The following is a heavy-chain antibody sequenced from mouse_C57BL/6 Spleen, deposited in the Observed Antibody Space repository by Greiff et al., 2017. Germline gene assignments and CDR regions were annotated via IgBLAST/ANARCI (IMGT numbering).Heavy chain of an antibody. V-gene: IGHV1-42*01. CDR1: GYSFTGYY. J-gene: IGHJ3*01. Sequence: EVKLQESGPELVKPGASVKISCQASGYSFTGYYMNWVKQSPEKSLEWIGEINPSTGGTTYNQKFKAKATLTVDKSSSTAYMQLKSLTSEDSAVYYCASPNWADGTWVAYWGQGTLVTVSA. D-gene: IGHD4-1*01. CDR3: ASPNWADGTWVAY. CDR2: INPSTGGT.